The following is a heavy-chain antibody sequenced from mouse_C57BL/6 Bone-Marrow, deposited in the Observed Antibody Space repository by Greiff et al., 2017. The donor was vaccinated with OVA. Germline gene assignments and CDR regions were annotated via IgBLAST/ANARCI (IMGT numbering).Heavy chain of an antibody. CDR3: ARDVITTVVATPMDY. CDR2: INPSNGGT. J-gene: IGHJ4*01. D-gene: IGHD1-1*01. CDR1: GYTFTSYW. V-gene: IGHV1-53*01. Sequence: QVQLQQPGTELVKPGASVKLSCKASGYTFTSYWMHWVKQRPGQGLEWIGNINPSNGGTNYNEKFKSKATLTVDKSSSTAYMQLSSLTSEDSAVYYCARDVITTVVATPMDYWGQGTSVTVSS.